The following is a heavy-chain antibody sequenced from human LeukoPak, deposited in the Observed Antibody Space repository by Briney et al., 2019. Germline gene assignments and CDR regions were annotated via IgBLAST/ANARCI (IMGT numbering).Heavy chain of an antibody. CDR3: AKSGDSSRTYNWFDP. V-gene: IGHV3-7*03. Sequence: ESGGSLRLSCAASGFSFRNYWMSWARQPPGKGLEWVATIKEDGSEKYYADSVKGRFTISRDNSKNTLYLQMNSLRAEDTAVYYCAKSGDSSRTYNWFDPWGQGTLVTVSS. CDR2: IKEDGSEK. CDR1: GFSFRNYW. D-gene: IGHD2-21*02. J-gene: IGHJ5*02.